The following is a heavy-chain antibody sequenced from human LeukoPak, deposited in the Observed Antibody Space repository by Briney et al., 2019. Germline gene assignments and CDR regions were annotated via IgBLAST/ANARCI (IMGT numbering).Heavy chain of an antibody. D-gene: IGHD2-15*01. V-gene: IGHV1-18*01. CDR3: ARDLFVYCSGGSCSTFDY. CDR2: ISAYNGNT. Sequence: ASVKVSCKASGYTFTSYGISWVRQAPGQGLEWMGWISAYNGNTNYAQKLQGRVTMTTDTSTSTAYMELGSLRSDDTAVYYCARDLFVYCSGGSCSTFDYWGQGTLVTVSS. CDR1: GYTFTSYG. J-gene: IGHJ4*02.